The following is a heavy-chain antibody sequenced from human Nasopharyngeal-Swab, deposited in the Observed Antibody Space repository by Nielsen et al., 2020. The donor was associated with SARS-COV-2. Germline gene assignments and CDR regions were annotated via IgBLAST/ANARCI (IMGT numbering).Heavy chain of an antibody. Sequence: ASVKVSCKASGYTFTSYGISWVRQAPGQGLEWMGWISAYNGNTNYAQKLQGRVTMTTDTSTSTAYMELRSLRSDDTAVYYCARLSYCGGDCYWSFIDYWGRGTLVTVSS. CDR2: ISAYNGNT. V-gene: IGHV1-18*04. CDR1: GYTFTSYG. D-gene: IGHD2-21*02. J-gene: IGHJ4*02. CDR3: ARLSYCGGDCYWSFIDY.